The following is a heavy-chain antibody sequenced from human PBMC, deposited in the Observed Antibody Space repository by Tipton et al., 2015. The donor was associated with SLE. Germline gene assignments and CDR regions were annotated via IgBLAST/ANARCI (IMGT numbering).Heavy chain of an antibody. V-gene: IGHV3-21*01. D-gene: IGHD7-27*01. J-gene: IGHJ2*01. CDR2: ISSDSSYS. Sequence: GSLRLSCAASGFTFSNYEMNWVRQAPGKGLEWVSSISSDSSYSYHADSVKGRFTISRDNAKKSLYLQMNSLRAEDTAVYYCARIWGPDWYFDLWGRGTLVTVSS. CDR3: ARIWGPDWYFDL. CDR1: GFTFSNYE.